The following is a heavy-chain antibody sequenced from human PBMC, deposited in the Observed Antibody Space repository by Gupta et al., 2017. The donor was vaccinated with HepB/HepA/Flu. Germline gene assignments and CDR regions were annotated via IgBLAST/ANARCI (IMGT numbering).Heavy chain of an antibody. J-gene: IGHJ4*02. Sequence: EVQLVESGGGLVTPGGSLRLSCAPSGFTFSSYIMQWVRQAPGKGLEWVSSISGRSRDIYYADSVKGRFTTSRGNAKNSLYLQMNSLRAEDTAVYYCARDSRYWGQGTLVTVSS. CDR2: ISGRSRDI. CDR1: GFTFSSYI. CDR3: ARDSRY. V-gene: IGHV3-21*01.